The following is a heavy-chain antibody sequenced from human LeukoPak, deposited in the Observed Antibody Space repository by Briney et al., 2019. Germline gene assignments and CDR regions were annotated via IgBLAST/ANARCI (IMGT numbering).Heavy chain of an antibody. CDR2: IWPADSDI. CDR3: ARLSRPVGATTDWFDP. J-gene: IGHJ5*02. CDR1: GYSFTSNW. Sequence: GESLKISCKGSGYSFTSNWIGWVRQMPGKGLELLGIIWPADSDIRFGPSFQGQVTMSADKSISTAYLQWSSLRASDTAMYYCARLSRPVGATTDWFDPWGQGTLVTVSS. D-gene: IGHD1-26*01. V-gene: IGHV5-51*01.